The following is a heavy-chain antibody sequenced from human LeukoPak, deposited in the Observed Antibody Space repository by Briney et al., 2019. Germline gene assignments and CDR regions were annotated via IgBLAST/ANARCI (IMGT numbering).Heavy chain of an antibody. D-gene: IGHD1-26*01. CDR1: GFTFSDYQ. J-gene: IGHJ4*02. CDR3: ARDHNSGTAFGY. V-gene: IGHV3-11*04. Sequence: PGGSLRLSCAASGFTFSDYQMTWIRQAPGKGLEWVSNISSSGYTVNYADSVKGRFTISRDNAKNSVYLQMNSLRAEDTAVYYCARDHNSGTAFGYWGQGTLVAVSS. CDR2: ISSSGYTV.